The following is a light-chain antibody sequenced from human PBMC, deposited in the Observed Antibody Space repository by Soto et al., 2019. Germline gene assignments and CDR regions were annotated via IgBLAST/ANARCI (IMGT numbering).Light chain of an antibody. CDR3: QAWDINTMV. J-gene: IGLJ2*01. CDR1: KLGDKY. Sequence: SYELTQPPSVSVSPGQTASITCSGDKLGDKYASWYQQKPGQSPVLVIYQDIRRPSGIPERFSGSSSGNTATLTISGTQAMDEADYYCQAWDINTMVFGGWTKLTVL. CDR2: QDI. V-gene: IGLV3-1*01.